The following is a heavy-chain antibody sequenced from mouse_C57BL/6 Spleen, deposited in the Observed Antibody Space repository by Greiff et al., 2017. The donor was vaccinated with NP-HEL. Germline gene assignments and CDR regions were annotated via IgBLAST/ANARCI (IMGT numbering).Heavy chain of an antibody. V-gene: IGHV5-17*01. CDR3: ARGGDYSTSVAY. CDR2: ISSGSSTI. Sequence: EVHLVESGGGLVKPGGSLKLSCAASGFTFSDYGMHWVRQAPEKGLEWVAYISSGSSTIYYADTVKGRFTISRDNAKNTLFLQMTSLRSEDTAMYYCARGGDYSTSVAYWGQGTLVTVSA. D-gene: IGHD2-5*01. J-gene: IGHJ3*01. CDR1: GFTFSDYG.